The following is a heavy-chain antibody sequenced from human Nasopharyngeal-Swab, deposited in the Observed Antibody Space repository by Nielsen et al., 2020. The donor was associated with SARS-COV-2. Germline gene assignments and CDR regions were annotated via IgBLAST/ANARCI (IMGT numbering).Heavy chain of an antibody. J-gene: IGHJ1*01. Sequence: GESLKISCAASGFTFSSYDMHWVRQATGKGLEWVSAIGTAGDTYYPGSVKGRFTISRENAKNSLYLQMNSLRAGDTAVYYCARFKIFGVVIEHWGQGTSVTVSS. D-gene: IGHD3-3*01. CDR3: ARFKIFGVVIEH. CDR2: IGTAGDT. CDR1: GFTFSSYD. V-gene: IGHV3-13*01.